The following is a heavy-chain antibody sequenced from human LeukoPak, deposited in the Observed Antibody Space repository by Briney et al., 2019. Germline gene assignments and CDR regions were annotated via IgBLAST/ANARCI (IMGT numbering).Heavy chain of an antibody. V-gene: IGHV3-21*01. J-gene: IGHJ4*02. Sequence: PGGSLRLSCAASGFTFSSYSMHWVRQSPGKGLEWVSSISSSSSYIYYTDSLKGRFTISRDNAKNSLYLQMNSLRAEDTAVYYCARVSPNTVTTLQYFDYWGQGTLVTVSS. CDR2: ISSSSSYI. CDR3: ARVSPNTVTTLQYFDY. CDR1: GFTFSSYS. D-gene: IGHD4-17*01.